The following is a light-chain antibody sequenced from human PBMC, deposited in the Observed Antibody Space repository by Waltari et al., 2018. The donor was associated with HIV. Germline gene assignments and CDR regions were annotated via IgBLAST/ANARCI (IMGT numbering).Light chain of an antibody. J-gene: IGKJ1*01. CDR1: QSVSSD. Sequence: EILMTQSPATLSVPPGERVTLSCRASQSVSSDLAWYRQKPGQVPRLLIYNASTRATGLPARFSGSGSGTEFTLTISSLQSEDFAFYYCQQYNNWPPWTFGQGTKVEIK. CDR2: NAS. CDR3: QQYNNWPPWT. V-gene: IGKV3-15*01.